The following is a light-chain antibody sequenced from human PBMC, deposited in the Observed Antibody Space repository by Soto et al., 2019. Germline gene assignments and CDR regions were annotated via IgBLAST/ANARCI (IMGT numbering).Light chain of an antibody. CDR2: DAS. J-gene: IGKJ1*01. V-gene: IGKV1-5*01. CDR3: QQYNSYSWT. Sequence: DIPMTQSPSTLSASVGDRVTITCRASQSISSWLAWYQQKPGKAPKLLIYDASILESGVPSRFSGSGSGTEFTLTISSLQPDDFATYYYQQYNSYSWTFGQGTKVEI. CDR1: QSISSW.